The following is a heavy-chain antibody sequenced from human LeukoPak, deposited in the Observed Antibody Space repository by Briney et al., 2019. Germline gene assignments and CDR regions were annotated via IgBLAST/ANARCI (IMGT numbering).Heavy chain of an antibody. J-gene: IGHJ6*03. V-gene: IGHV3-20*04. D-gene: IGHD6-13*01. CDR3: ARDHARIAAARPPGYYYYMDV. CDR2: INWNGGST. Sequence: GGSLRLSCAASGFTFDDYGMSWVRQAPGKGLEWVSGINWNGGSTGYADSVKGRFTISRDNAKNSLYLQMNSLRAEDTALYYCARDHARIAAARPPGYYYYMDVWGKGTTVTVSS. CDR1: GFTFDDYG.